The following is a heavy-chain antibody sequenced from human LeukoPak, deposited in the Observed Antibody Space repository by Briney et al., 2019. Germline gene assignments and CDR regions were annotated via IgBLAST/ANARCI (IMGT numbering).Heavy chain of an antibody. J-gene: IGHJ6*03. CDR1: GGSFSGYY. D-gene: IGHD6-13*01. CDR2: INHSGST. V-gene: IGHV4-34*01. CDR3: ARVRKQQLVRCYMDV. Sequence: PSETLSLTCAVYGGSFSGYYWSWIRQPPGKGLEWIGEINHSGSTNYNPSLKSRVTISVDTSKNQFSLKLSSVTAADTAVYYCARVRKQQLVRCYMDVWGKGTTVTVSS.